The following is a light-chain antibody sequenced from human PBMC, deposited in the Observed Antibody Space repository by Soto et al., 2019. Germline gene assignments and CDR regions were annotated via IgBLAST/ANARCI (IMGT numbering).Light chain of an antibody. Sequence: SRYLVWYQQKPGKAPNLLIYDASSLQTGVPSRFRGSGSGTEFTLTITSLQHEDFATYYCRHFYNFGQGTNVDI. V-gene: IGKV1-9*01. CDR1: SRY. CDR3: RHFYN. J-gene: IGKJ2*01. CDR2: DAS.